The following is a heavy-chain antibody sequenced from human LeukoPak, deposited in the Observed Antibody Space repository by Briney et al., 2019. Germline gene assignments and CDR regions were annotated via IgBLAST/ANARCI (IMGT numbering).Heavy chain of an antibody. Sequence: GGSLRLSCAASGFTFTDYAMTWVRQAPGKGLEWVSSISASGVMTYYADSVKGRFTVSRDNSKNSLYLQMNSLTAADTAVYYCAKDRSIGTYYTFDHWGQGTLVTVS. CDR1: GFTFTDYA. V-gene: IGHV3-23*01. CDR2: ISASGVMT. D-gene: IGHD1-26*01. J-gene: IGHJ4*02. CDR3: AKDRSIGTYYTFDH.